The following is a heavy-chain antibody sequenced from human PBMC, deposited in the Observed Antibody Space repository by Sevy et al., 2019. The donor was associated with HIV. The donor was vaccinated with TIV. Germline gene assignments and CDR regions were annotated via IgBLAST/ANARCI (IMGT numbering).Heavy chain of an antibody. J-gene: IGHJ4*02. Sequence: GESLKISCAASGFTFSTYSMNWVRQAPGKGLEWVSYITISSSTIYYADSVKGRFTISRDNAKNSLYLQMNSLRAEDTAVYYCARGGATAGTSHFDFWGQGALVTVSS. CDR3: ARGGATAGTSHFDF. CDR2: ITISSSTI. V-gene: IGHV3-48*01. CDR1: GFTFSTYS. D-gene: IGHD6-19*01.